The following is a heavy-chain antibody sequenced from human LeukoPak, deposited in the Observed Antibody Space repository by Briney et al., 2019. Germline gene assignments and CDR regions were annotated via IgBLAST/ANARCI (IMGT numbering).Heavy chain of an antibody. CDR1: GGSIRDFY. Sequence: SETLSLTCTVSGGSIRDFYWSWIRQSPQRRLEFIGYIQNSGSAEYNPSLESRVTISVDTSKSQFSLKLKSVTAADTAVYYCASLAVPFGWYGGSYYWYMDVWGKGTTVTVSS. V-gene: IGHV4-59*01. CDR2: IQNSGSA. CDR3: ASLAVPFGWYGGSYYWYMDV. J-gene: IGHJ6*03. D-gene: IGHD6-19*01.